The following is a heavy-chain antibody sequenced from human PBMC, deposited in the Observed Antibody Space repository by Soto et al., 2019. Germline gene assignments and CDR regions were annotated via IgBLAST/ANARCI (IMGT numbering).Heavy chain of an antibody. V-gene: IGHV1-69*06. CDR3: ASSRIAVAGTNYDYGMDV. J-gene: IGHJ6*02. Sequence: QVQLVQSGAEVKKPGSSVKVSCKASGGTFSSYAISWVRQAPGQGREWMGGIIPIFGTANYAQKFQGRVTITADKSTSTAYLELSSRRSEDTAVYYCASSRIAVAGTNYDYGMDVWGQGTTVTVSS. D-gene: IGHD6-19*01. CDR1: GGTFSSYA. CDR2: IIPIFGTA.